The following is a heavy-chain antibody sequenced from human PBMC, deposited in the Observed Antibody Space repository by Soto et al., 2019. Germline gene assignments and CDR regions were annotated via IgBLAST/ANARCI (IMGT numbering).Heavy chain of an antibody. V-gene: IGHV2-70*01. D-gene: IGHD5-12*01. CDR2: IDWDDDK. CDR1: GFSLSTSGMC. CDR3: ARIRREMATIIPYYYYGMDV. Sequence: SGPTLVKPTQTLTLTCTFSGFSLSTSGMCVSWIRQPPGKALEWLALIDWDDDKYYSTSLKTRLTISKDTSKNQVVLTMTNMDPVDTATYYCARIRREMATIIPYYYYGMDVWGQGTTVTVSS. J-gene: IGHJ6*02.